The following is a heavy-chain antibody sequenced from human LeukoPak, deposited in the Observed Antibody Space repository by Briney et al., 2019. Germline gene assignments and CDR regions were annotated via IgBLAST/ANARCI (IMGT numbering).Heavy chain of an antibody. CDR2: IYPGDSDT. Sequence: GESLKISCKGSGYSFTSYWIGWVRQMPGKGLEWMGIIYPGDSDTRYSPPFQGQVTILVDKSISTAYLQWSNLKASDTAVYYCARRGDYGDYWFDPWGQGTLVTVSS. CDR3: ARRGDYGDYWFDP. J-gene: IGHJ5*02. CDR1: GYSFTSYW. D-gene: IGHD4-17*01. V-gene: IGHV5-51*01.